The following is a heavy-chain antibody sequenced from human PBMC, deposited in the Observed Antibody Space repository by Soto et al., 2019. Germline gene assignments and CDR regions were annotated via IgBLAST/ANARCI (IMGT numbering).Heavy chain of an antibody. CDR3: AGDWVSARECSWNYSNDLDV. CDR2: ISYDGNNK. J-gene: IGHJ4*02. Sequence: GGSLRLSCAASGFTYSTYTMHWVRQAPGKGLEWVAVISYDGNNKFYADSVKGRFTISRDSTKQTLYLQMNSLRPDDTAMYYCAGDWVSARECSWNYSNDLDVWGQGTPVTVSS. D-gene: IGHD1-7*01. V-gene: IGHV3-30-3*01. CDR1: GFTYSTYT.